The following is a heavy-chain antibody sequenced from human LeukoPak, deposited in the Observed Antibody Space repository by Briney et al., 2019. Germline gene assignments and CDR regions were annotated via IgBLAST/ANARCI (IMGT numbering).Heavy chain of an antibody. J-gene: IGHJ4*02. CDR3: AHRRSNGWYFDY. CDR2: IYRDDDK. Sequence: RGSGPTLVNPTQTLTLTCTFSGSSLSTSGVGVGWIRQPPGKALEWLVLIYRDDDKRYSPSLKSRLTITKDTSKNQVVLTMTNMDPVDTATYYCAHRRSNGWYFDYWGQGTLVTVSS. CDR1: GSSLSTSGVG. V-gene: IGHV2-5*02. D-gene: IGHD6-19*01.